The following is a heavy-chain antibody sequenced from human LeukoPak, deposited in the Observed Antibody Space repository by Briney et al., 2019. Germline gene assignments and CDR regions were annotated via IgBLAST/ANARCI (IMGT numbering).Heavy chain of an antibody. V-gene: IGHV4-31*03. CDR3: AREDIPAASLSDYYYGMDV. D-gene: IGHD2-2*01. J-gene: IGHJ6*02. CDR2: IYYSGST. CDR1: GGSISSGGYY. Sequence: PSETLSLTCTVSGGSISSGGYYWSWIRQHPGKGLEWIGYIYYSGSTYYNPSLKSRVTISVDTSKNQFSLKLSSVTAADTAVYYCAREDIPAASLSDYYYGMDVWGQGTTVTVSS.